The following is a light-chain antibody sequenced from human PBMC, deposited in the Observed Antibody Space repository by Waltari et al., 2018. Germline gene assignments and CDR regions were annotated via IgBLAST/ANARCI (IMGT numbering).Light chain of an antibody. CDR1: QSISSY. V-gene: IGKV1-39*01. CDR2: AAS. Sequence: DIQMTQSPSSLSASVGDRVTITCRESQSISSYLNWYQQKPGKAPKLLIYAASSLQSGVPSRFSGSGSGTDFTLTISSLHAEDVAVYYCQQYSNPPPEFTFGPGTRVEIK. J-gene: IGKJ3*01. CDR3: QQYSNPPPEFT.